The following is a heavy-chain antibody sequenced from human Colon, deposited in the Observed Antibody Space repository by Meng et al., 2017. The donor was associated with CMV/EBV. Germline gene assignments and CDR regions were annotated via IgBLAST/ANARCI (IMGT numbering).Heavy chain of an antibody. Sequence: GESLDISCAASGFRFSDYYMNWIREAPGRGLEWIAYISGGGSTIVYADSVKGRFTISRDNAKNTLYLQMNSLRGDDTAVYYCAKDGDKAQLAAYWGQGTLVTVSS. V-gene: IGHV3-11*01. J-gene: IGHJ4*02. CDR3: AKDGDKAQLAAY. CDR2: ISGGGSTI. D-gene: IGHD6-6*01. CDR1: GFRFSDYY.